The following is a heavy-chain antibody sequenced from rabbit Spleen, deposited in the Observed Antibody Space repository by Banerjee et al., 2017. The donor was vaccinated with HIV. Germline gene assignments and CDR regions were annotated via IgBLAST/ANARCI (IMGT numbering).Heavy chain of an antibody. V-gene: IGHV1S45*01. CDR1: GFSFSSSDY. Sequence: QEQLVESGRGLVQPGASLTLTCTASGFSFSSSDYMCWVRQAPGKGLEWIACIYAGSSGSTYYASWAKGRFTISKTSSTTVTLQMTSLTAADTATYFCARDGTVNNIAYFTLWGPGTLVTVS. CDR2: IYAGSSGST. D-gene: IGHD4-2*01. J-gene: IGHJ4*01. CDR3: ARDGTVNNIAYFTL.